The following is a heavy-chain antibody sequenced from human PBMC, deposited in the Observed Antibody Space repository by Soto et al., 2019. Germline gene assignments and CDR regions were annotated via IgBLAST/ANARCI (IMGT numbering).Heavy chain of an antibody. J-gene: IGHJ4*02. CDR1: GFTFSSSW. V-gene: IGHV3-7*05. CDR2: IKQDGSEK. CDR3: ASVSLGGSGSYFDY. D-gene: IGHD3-10*01. Sequence: GGSLRLSCAASGFTFSSSWMTWVRQAPGKGLEWVANIKQDGSEKYYVDSVKGRFTISRDNAKNSLFLQMNSLRAEDTAVYYCASVSLGGSGSYFDYWGQGTLVTVSS.